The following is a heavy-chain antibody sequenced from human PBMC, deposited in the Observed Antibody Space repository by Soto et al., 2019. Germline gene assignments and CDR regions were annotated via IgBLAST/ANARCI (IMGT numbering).Heavy chain of an antibody. Sequence: GGSLRLSCAASGFTFSSYGMHWVRQAPGKGLEWVAVISYDGSNKYYADSVKGRFTISRDNSKNTLYLQMNSLRAEDTAVYYCAKEGCSSTSCYDFDYWGQGTLVTVSS. V-gene: IGHV3-30*18. CDR3: AKEGCSSTSCYDFDY. J-gene: IGHJ4*02. D-gene: IGHD2-2*01. CDR2: ISYDGSNK. CDR1: GFTFSSYG.